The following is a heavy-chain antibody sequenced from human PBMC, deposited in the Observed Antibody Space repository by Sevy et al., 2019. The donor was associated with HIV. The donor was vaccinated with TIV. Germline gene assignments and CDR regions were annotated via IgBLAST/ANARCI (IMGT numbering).Heavy chain of an antibody. CDR2: IYYNGHI. Sequence: SETLSLTCTVSGGSITSLYWNWIRQPPGKGLEWIANIYYNGHINYNPSLKSRVTLSLDTYKNQFSLRLSSVTAADTAMYYCAGENSWGRGYSWGQGTPVTVSS. J-gene: IGHJ4*02. D-gene: IGHD1-26*01. CDR3: AGENSWGRGYS. V-gene: IGHV4-59*08. CDR1: GGSITSLY.